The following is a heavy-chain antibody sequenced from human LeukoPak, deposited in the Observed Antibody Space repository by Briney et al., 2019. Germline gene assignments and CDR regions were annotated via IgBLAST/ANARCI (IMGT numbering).Heavy chain of an antibody. D-gene: IGHD2-15*01. CDR2: IYYSGST. V-gene: IGHV4-59*01. CDR1: GGSISSYY. Sequence: KPSETLSLTCTVSGGSISSYYWSCIRQPPGKGLEWIGYIYYSGSTNYNPSLKSRVTISADTSKNQFSLKLSSVTAADTAVYYCARGVVAARFWFDPWGQGTLVTVSS. J-gene: IGHJ5*02. CDR3: ARGVVAARFWFDP.